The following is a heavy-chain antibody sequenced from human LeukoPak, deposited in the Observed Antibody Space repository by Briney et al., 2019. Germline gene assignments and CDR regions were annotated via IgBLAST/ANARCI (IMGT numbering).Heavy chain of an antibody. J-gene: IGHJ4*02. D-gene: IGHD3-22*01. CDR2: ISYDGSNK. CDR3: ARGTGTMIVVPFDY. V-gene: IGHV3-30*01. CDR1: GFTFSSYA. Sequence: PGGSLRLSCAASGFTFSSYAMHWVRQAPGKGLEGVAVISYDGSNKYYADSVKGRFTISRDNSKNTLYLQMNSLRAEDTAVYYCARGTGTMIVVPFDYWGQGTLVTVSS.